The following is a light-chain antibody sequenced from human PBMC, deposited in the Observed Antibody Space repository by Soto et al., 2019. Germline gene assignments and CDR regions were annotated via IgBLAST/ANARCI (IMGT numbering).Light chain of an antibody. V-gene: IGKV3-15*01. CDR3: QQRSNWPIT. CDR2: DAS. J-gene: IGKJ5*01. Sequence: EILMAQSPATLTVSPGERATLSCRASQSISSNLAWYQQKPGQAPRLLIYDASTRATGIPARFSGSGSETEFTLTISSLQSEDFAIYYCQQRSNWPITFGQGTRLEI. CDR1: QSISSN.